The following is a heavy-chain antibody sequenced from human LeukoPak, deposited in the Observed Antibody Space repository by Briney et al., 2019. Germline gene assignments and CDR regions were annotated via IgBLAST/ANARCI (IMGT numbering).Heavy chain of an antibody. Sequence: GRSLRLSCAASGFTFSSYAMHWVRQAPGKGLEWVAVISYDGSNKYYADSVKGRFTISRDNSKNTLYLQMNSLRAEDTAVYYCAKDPHNYYYDSSGSGPHFDYWGQGTLVTVSS. J-gene: IGHJ4*02. D-gene: IGHD3-22*01. CDR3: AKDPHNYYYDSSGSGPHFDY. CDR2: ISYDGSNK. CDR1: GFTFSSYA. V-gene: IGHV3-30*04.